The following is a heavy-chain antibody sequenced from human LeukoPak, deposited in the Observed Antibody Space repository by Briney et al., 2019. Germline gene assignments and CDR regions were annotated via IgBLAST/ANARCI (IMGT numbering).Heavy chain of an antibody. J-gene: IGHJ6*03. CDR1: GGSFSTYY. V-gene: IGHV4-4*07. Sequence: SETLSLTCTVSGGSFSTYYWSWIRQPAGKGLEWIGHIYTSGTTNYNPSLKSRVTMSIDTSKNQFSLKLSSVTAADTAVYYCARISPKSPPYYYMDVWGKGTTVTVSS. CDR3: ARISPKSPPYYYMDV. CDR2: IYTSGTT.